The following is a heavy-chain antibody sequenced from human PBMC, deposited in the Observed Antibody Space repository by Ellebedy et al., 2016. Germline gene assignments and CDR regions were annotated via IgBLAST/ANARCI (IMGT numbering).Heavy chain of an antibody. Sequence: GESLKISXAASGFTFSSYWMSWVRQAPGKGLEWVANIKQDGSEKYYVDSVKGRFTISRDNAKNSLYLQMNSLRAEDTAVYYCARDSDIVVVPAEGGLGPWGQGTLVTVSS. D-gene: IGHD2-2*01. CDR1: GFTFSSYW. J-gene: IGHJ5*02. V-gene: IGHV3-7*04. CDR2: IKQDGSEK. CDR3: ARDSDIVVVPAEGGLGP.